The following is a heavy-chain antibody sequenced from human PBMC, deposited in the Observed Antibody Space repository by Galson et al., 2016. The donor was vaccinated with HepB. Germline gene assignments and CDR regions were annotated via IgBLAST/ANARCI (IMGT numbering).Heavy chain of an antibody. CDR1: GDSVSSNTVA. CDR2: TSYRSKWYS. D-gene: IGHD1-7*01. J-gene: IGHJ3*02. V-gene: IGHV6-1*01. Sequence: CAISGDSVSSNTVAWHWIRQSPSRGLEWLGGTSYRSKWYSNYAVSVKSRITINPDTSQNQFSLQLSSVTPEDTAVYYCARGNCYAFDIWGRGTMVTVSS. CDR3: ARGNCYAFDI.